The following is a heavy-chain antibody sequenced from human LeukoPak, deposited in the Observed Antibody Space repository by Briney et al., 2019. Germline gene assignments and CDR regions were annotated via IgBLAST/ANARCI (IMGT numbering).Heavy chain of an antibody. D-gene: IGHD3-22*01. V-gene: IGHV3-33*01. Sequence: PGGSLRLSCAASGFTFSSYGMHWVRQAPGKGLEWVAVIWYDGSNKYYADSVKGRFTISRDNSKNTLYLQMNSLRAEDTAVYYCAREGSAYYYDSSGYYFDYWGQGTLVTVSS. J-gene: IGHJ4*02. CDR3: AREGSAYYYDSSGYYFDY. CDR1: GFTFSSYG. CDR2: IWYDGSNK.